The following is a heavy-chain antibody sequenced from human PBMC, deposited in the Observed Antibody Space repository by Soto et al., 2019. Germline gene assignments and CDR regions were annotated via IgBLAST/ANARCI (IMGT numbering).Heavy chain of an antibody. CDR1: GFTFSSYA. J-gene: IGHJ6*02. CDR2: ISGSGGST. CDR3: AKGPCSTSSNSHYGMDV. D-gene: IGHD2-2*01. V-gene: IGHV3-23*01. Sequence: GGSLRLSCAASGFTFSSYAMSWVRQAPGKGLEWVSAISGSGGSTYYADSVKGRFTISRDNSKNTLYLQMNSLRAEDTAVYYCAKGPCSTSSNSHYGMDVWGQGTTVTVPS.